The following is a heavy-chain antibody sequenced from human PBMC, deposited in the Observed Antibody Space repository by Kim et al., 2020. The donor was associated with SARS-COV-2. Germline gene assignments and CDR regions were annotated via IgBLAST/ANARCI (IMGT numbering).Heavy chain of an antibody. Sequence: SETLSLTCTVSGGSVTSSNYYWTWIRQPPGKGLEWIGNIYFTGSTNYNPSLKNRVTIYVDTSRNQFSLNLNSLTAADTAVYFCARHPPRYFSNWFVDSWGHGTLVTVSS. CDR2: IYFTGST. D-gene: IGHD6-13*01. CDR1: GGSVTSSNYY. J-gene: IGHJ5*01. V-gene: IGHV4-39*01. CDR3: ARHPPRYFSNWFVDS.